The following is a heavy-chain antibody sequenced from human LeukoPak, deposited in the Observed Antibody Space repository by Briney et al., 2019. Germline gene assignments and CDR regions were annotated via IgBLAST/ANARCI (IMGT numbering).Heavy chain of an antibody. CDR2: ISVSGDNT. D-gene: IGHD3-10*01. CDR3: AKNLYYYGSGSYLAFDI. V-gene: IGHV3-23*01. Sequence: GGSLRLSCVASGFTFANSGMSWVRQAPGKGLEWVSDISVSGDNTRYADSVKGRFTISRDNSKNTLYLQMNSLRAEDTAVYYCAKNLYYYGSGSYLAFDIWGQGTMVTVSS. J-gene: IGHJ3*02. CDR1: GFTFANSG.